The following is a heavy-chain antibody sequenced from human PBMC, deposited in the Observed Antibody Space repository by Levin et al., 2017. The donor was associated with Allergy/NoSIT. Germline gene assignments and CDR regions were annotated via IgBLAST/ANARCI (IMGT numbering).Heavy chain of an antibody. V-gene: IGHV3-15*01. Sequence: AGESLKISCAASGFTFSDAWMSWVRQAPGKGLEWVGRIKSRTDGGTTDYAAPVKGRFTISRDDSKNTLYLQMNSLKTEDTAVYYCTTVCSTSCYWSWAFDIWGHGTMVTVSS. CDR2: IKSRTDGGTT. CDR1: GFTFSDAW. CDR3: TTVCSTSCYWSWAFDI. J-gene: IGHJ3*02. D-gene: IGHD2-2*01.